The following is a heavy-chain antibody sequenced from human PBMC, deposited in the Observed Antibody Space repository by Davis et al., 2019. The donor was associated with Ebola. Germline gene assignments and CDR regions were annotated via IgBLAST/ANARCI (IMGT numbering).Heavy chain of an antibody. D-gene: IGHD6-13*01. V-gene: IGHV4-39*01. CDR3: ARSTGIIAPCDY. Sequence: PLETLSLTCTVSGGSISSSSYYWGWIRQPPGKGLEWIGSIYYSGSTYYNPSLKSRVTISVDTSKNQFSLKLSSVTAADTAVCYCARSTGIIAPCDYWGQGTLVTVSS. CDR2: IYYSGST. J-gene: IGHJ4*02. CDR1: GGSISSSSYY.